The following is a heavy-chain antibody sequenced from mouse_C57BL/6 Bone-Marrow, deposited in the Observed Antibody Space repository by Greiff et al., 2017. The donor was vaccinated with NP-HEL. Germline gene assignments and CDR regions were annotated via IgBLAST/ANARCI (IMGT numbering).Heavy chain of an antibody. V-gene: IGHV1-81*01. Sequence: QVQLQQSGAELARPGASVKLSCKASGYTFTSYGISWVKQRTGQGLEWIGEIYPRSGNTYYNEKFKGKATLTADKSSSTAYMELRSLTSEDSAVYFCARLPSYWGQGTLVTVSA. CDR3: ARLPSY. CDR1: GYTFTSYG. J-gene: IGHJ3*01. CDR2: IYPRSGNT.